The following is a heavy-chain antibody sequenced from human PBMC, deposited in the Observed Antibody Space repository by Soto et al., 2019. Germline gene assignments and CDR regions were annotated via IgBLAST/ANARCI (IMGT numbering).Heavy chain of an antibody. CDR2: IHYSVST. J-gene: IGHJ6*02. CDR3: AREGVGYYDGMDV. Sequence: QVQLQESGPGLVKPSQTLSLTCTVSGGSINSGGFYWSWIRQHPGKGLEWIGYIHYSVSTFDNPSLTTRVLRSVDTSKNQFSLKLYSVTAADTAIDYGAREGVGYYDGMDVWGQVTKGTVSS. CDR1: GGSINSGGFY. V-gene: IGHV4-31*03.